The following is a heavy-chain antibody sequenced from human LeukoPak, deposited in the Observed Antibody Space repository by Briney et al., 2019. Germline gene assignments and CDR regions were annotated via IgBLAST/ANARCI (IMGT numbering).Heavy chain of an antibody. J-gene: IGHJ3*02. V-gene: IGHV4-39*01. CDR2: IYYSGST. CDR1: GGSISSSSYY. CDR3: ARGRRVRDYVWGSYLLRDAFDI. D-gene: IGHD3-16*02. Sequence: SETLSLTCTVSGGSISSSSYYWGWIRQPPGKGLEWIGSIYYSGSTYYNPSLKSRVTISVDTSKNQFSLKLSSVTAADTAVYYCARGRRVRDYVWGSYLLRDAFDIWGQGTMVTVSS.